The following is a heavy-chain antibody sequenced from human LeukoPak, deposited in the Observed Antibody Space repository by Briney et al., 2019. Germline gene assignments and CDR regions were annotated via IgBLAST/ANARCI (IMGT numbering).Heavy chain of an antibody. CDR2: IRYDGTNK. CDR1: GFTFSSYE. J-gene: IGHJ6*03. CDR3: AKDRDYGDYPSAYYYYMDV. V-gene: IGHV3-30*02. Sequence: GGSLRLSCAGSGFTFSSYEMNWVRQAPGKGLEWVAFIRYDGTNKWYADSVKGRFTISRDNSKNMLYLQMNSLRAEDTAAYHCAKDRDYGDYPSAYYYYMDVWGKGTTVTVSS. D-gene: IGHD4-17*01.